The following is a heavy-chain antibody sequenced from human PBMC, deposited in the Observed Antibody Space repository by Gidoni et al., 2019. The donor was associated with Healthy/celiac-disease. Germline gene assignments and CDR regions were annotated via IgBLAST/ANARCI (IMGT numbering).Heavy chain of an antibody. CDR3: AGSMVATGSNDY. D-gene: IGHD5-12*01. Sequence: QVQLQESGPGLVQPSETLSLTCTVSGGSISSYYWSWIRQPPGKGLEWIGYIYYSGSTNYNPSLKSRVTISVDTSKNQFSLKLSSVTAADTAVYYCAGSMVATGSNDYWGQGTLVTVSS. CDR1: GGSISSYY. V-gene: IGHV4-59*01. J-gene: IGHJ4*02. CDR2: IYYSGST.